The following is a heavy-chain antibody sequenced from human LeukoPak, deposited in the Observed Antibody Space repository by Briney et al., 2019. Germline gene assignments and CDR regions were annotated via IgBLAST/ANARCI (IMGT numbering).Heavy chain of an antibody. CDR1: GGSFSGYY. J-gene: IGHJ4*02. V-gene: IGHV4-34*01. Sequence: SETLSLTCAVYGGSFSGYYWSWIRQPPGKGREWIGEINHSGSTNYNPSLKSRVTISVDTSKNQFSLKLSSVTAADTAVYYCARGNDYGDYIFDYWGQGTLVTVSS. CDR2: INHSGST. CDR3: ARGNDYGDYIFDY. D-gene: IGHD4-17*01.